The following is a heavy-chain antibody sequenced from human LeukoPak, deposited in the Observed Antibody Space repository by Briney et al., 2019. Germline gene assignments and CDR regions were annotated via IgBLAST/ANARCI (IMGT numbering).Heavy chain of an antibody. V-gene: IGHV3-23*01. CDR1: GFTLNSYA. CDR2: ISGVGGRT. Sequence: GGSLRLSCAASGFTLNSYAMIWVRHAPGKAREWVSAISGVGGRTYSADSVKGRLTISRDNSKNTLYLQMNSLRAEDTAVYYCAKHLSPYFSLGVDAFDIWGQGTMVTVSS. CDR3: AKHLSPYFSLGVDAFDI. D-gene: IGHD2/OR15-2a*01. J-gene: IGHJ3*02.